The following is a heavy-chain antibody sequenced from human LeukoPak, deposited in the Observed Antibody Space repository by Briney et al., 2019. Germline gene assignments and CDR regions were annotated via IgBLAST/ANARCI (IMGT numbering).Heavy chain of an antibody. CDR2: IKQDGSEK. CDR1: GFTSSSYW. D-gene: IGHD1-20*01. CDR3: ARVGGITGTPFDY. Sequence: GGSLRLSCAASGFTSSSYWMSWVRQAPGKGLEWVANIKQDGSEKYYVDSVKGRFTISRDNAKNSLYLQMNSLRAEDTAVYYCARVGGITGTPFDYWGQGTLVTVSS. J-gene: IGHJ4*02. V-gene: IGHV3-7*01.